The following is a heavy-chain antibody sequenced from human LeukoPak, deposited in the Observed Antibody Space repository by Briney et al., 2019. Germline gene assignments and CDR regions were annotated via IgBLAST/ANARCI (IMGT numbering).Heavy chain of an antibody. V-gene: IGHV4-34*01. CDR3: ARGSRPVYNLLTGKRYFDY. D-gene: IGHD3-9*01. CDR1: GGSFSGYY. Sequence: SETLSLTCAVCGGSFSGYYWSWIRQPPGKGLEWIGEIYHSGSTNYNPSLKSRVTISVDTSKNQFSLKLSSVTAADTAVYYCARGSRPVYNLLTGKRYFDYWGQGTLLTVSS. CDR2: IYHSGST. J-gene: IGHJ4*02.